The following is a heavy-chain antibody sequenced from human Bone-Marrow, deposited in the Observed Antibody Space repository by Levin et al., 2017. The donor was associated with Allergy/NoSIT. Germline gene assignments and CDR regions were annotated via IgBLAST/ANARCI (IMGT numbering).Heavy chain of an antibody. V-gene: IGHV7-4-1*02. CDR3: ASDIVVRGSKAMDV. Sequence: GGSLRLSCKASGSTFTNYAVNWLRQAPGQGPEWMGWISTNTGIPRYAQGFRGRFVFSLDTSANTANLQISSLKAEDTAIYYCASDIVVRGSKAMDVWGQGTTVTVSS. D-gene: IGHD3-22*01. CDR1: GSTFTNYA. CDR2: ISTNTGIP. J-gene: IGHJ6*02.